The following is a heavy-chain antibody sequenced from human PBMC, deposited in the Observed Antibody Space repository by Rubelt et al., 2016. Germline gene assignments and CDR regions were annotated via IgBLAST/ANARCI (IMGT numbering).Heavy chain of an antibody. V-gene: IGHV1-2*06. J-gene: IGHJ4*02. Sequence: GQGLEWMGRINPNSGGTNYAQKFQGRVTMTRDTSISTAYMELSRLRSDDTAVYYCARDGQGYCTNGVCADFDYWGQGTLVTVSS. CDR2: INPNSGGT. CDR3: ARDGQGYCTNGVCADFDY. D-gene: IGHD2-8*01.